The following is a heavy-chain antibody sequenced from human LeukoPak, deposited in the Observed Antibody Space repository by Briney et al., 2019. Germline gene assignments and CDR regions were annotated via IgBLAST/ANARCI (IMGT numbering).Heavy chain of an antibody. CDR2: IYFTGTT. J-gene: IGHJ4*02. CDR3: ARGALDTKTRFDY. Sequence: PSETLSLTCSVWVGPIRSYYWSWIRQPAGKGLEWIGRIYFTGTTNYNPSLQSRVTMSVATSKNQFSLRLSSLTAAETAVYYCARGALDTKTRFDYWGQGTLVTVSS. D-gene: IGHD5-18*01. CDR1: VGPIRSYY. V-gene: IGHV4-4*07.